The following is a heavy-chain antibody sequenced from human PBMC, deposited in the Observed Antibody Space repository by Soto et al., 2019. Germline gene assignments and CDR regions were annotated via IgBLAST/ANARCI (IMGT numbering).Heavy chain of an antibody. CDR2: INHSGST. CDR3: ARGVATTPFDY. V-gene: IGHV4-34*01. D-gene: IGHD5-12*01. CDR1: GGSFSGYY. J-gene: IGHJ4*02. Sequence: ETLSLTCAVYGGSFSGYYWSWIRQPPGKGLEWIGEINHSGSTNYNPSLKSRVTISVDTSKNQFSLKLSSVTAADTAVYYCARGVATTPFDYWGQGTLVTVSS.